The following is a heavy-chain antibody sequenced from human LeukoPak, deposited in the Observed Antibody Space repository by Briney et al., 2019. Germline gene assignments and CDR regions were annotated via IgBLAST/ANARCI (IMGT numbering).Heavy chain of an antibody. J-gene: IGHJ3*02. CDR1: GFIFGNAW. D-gene: IGHD6-19*01. V-gene: IGHV3-15*01. CDR3: TRENRHSSGWYGAFDI. Sequence: PGGSLRLSCVASGFIFGNAWMDWVRQAQGKGLEWVGRIKSDTDGGTADYAAPVEGRFTSSRDDSRNTLYLQMNSLKTEDTAVYYCTRENRHSSGWYGAFDIWGQGTLVTVSS. CDR2: IKSDTDGGTA.